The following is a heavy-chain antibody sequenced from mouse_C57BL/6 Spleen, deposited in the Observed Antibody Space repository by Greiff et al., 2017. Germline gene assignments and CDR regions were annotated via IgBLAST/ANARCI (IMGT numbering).Heavy chain of an antibody. Sequence: EVQLVESGGGLVQPGGSMKLSCAASGFTFSDAWMDWVRQSPEKGLEWVAEIRNKANNHATYYAESVKGRFTISRDDSKSSVYLQMNSLRAEDTGIYYCTRDWDGGNFDYWGQGTTLTVSS. CDR3: TRDWDGGNFDY. CDR1: GFTFSDAW. V-gene: IGHV6-6*01. J-gene: IGHJ2*01. D-gene: IGHD4-1*01. CDR2: IRNKANNHAT.